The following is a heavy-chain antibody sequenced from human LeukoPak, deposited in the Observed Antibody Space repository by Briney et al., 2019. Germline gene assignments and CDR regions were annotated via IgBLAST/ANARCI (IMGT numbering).Heavy chain of an antibody. J-gene: IGHJ6*02. CDR1: GYTFTSYG. CDR3: ERYYGGWGYCRGGSCYRAYYGMDV. V-gene: IGHV1-18*01. Sequence: PGASVKVSCKASGYTFTSYGISWVRQAPGQGLEWMGWISAYNGNTNYAQKLQGRVTMPTDTSTGTAYMELRSLRCDDRAVSYCERYYGGWGYCRGGSCYRAYYGMDVWGQGATVTVSS. CDR2: ISAYNGNT. D-gene: IGHD2-15*01.